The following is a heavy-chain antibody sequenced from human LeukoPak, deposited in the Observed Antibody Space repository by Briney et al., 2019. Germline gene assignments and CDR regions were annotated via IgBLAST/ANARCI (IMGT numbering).Heavy chain of an antibody. J-gene: IGHJ4*02. D-gene: IGHD2-8*01. Sequence: GGSLRLSCAASGFTFSSYAMSWVRQAPGKGLEGVAAISCSGGSTYYADSVKGRFTISRDNSKNTLYLQMNSLRAEDTAVYYCAKEFNGVIPFDYWGQGTLVTVSS. CDR1: GFTFSSYA. CDR2: ISCSGGST. CDR3: AKEFNGVIPFDY. V-gene: IGHV3-23*01.